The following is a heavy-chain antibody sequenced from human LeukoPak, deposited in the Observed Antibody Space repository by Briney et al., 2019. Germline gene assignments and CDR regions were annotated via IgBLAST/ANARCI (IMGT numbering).Heavy chain of an antibody. D-gene: IGHD3-10*01. CDR2: INPNSGGT. J-gene: IGHJ3*02. V-gene: IGHV1-2*04. CDR1: GYTLTGYY. Sequence: ASVKVSCKASGYTLTGYYMHWVRQAPGQGLEWMGWINPNSGGTNYAQKFQGWVTMTRDTSISTAYMELSRLRSDDTAVYYCARGYGSGSYWAHAFDIWGQGTMVTVSS. CDR3: ARGYGSGSYWAHAFDI.